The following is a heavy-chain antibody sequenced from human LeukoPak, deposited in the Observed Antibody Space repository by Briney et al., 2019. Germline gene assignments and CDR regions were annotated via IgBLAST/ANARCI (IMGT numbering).Heavy chain of an antibody. CDR2: IYYSGST. CDR1: GGSISSSSYY. CDR3: ARTHCSSTNCYTWEENYFDY. V-gene: IGHV4-39*07. D-gene: IGHD2-2*02. J-gene: IGHJ4*02. Sequence: SETLSLTCTVSGGSISSSSYYWGWIRQPPGKGLEWIGSIYYSGSTYYNPSLKSRVTISVDTSKNQFSLKLSSVTAADTAVYYCARTHCSSTNCYTWEENYFDYWGQGTLVTVSS.